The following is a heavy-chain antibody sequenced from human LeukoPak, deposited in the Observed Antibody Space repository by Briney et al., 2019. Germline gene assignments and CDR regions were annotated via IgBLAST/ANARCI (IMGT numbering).Heavy chain of an antibody. Sequence: SETLSLTCTVSGGSISSSSYYWGWIRQPPGKGLEWIGSIYYSGSTYYNPSLKSRVTISVDTSKTQFSLKLSSVTAADTAVYYCARRGVEDFDYWGQGTLVTVSS. CDR3: ARRGVEDFDY. V-gene: IGHV4-39*01. CDR1: GGSISSSSYY. J-gene: IGHJ4*02. D-gene: IGHD1-1*01. CDR2: IYYSGST.